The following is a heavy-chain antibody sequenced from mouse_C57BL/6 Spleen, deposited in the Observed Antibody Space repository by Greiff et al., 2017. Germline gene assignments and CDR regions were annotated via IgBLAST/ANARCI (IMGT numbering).Heavy chain of an antibody. CDR1: GYAFSSSW. CDR2: IYPGDGDT. V-gene: IGHV1-82*01. J-gene: IGHJ3*01. D-gene: IGHD1-1*01. Sequence: VQLQESGPELVKPGASVKISCKASGYAFSSSWMNWVKQRPGKGLEWIGRIYPGDGDTNYNGKFKGKATLTADKSSSTAYMQLSSLTSEDSAVYFCAFDYYGSSYPFAYWGQGTLVTVSA. CDR3: AFDYYGSSYPFAY.